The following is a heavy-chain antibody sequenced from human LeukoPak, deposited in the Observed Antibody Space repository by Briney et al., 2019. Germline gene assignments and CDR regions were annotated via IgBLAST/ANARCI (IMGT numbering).Heavy chain of an antibody. CDR3: ARGPRSGIRWFDP. CDR1: GGSISSSNW. Sequence: PSETLSLTCAVSGGSISSSNWWNWVRQPPGKGLEWIGLIYHSGSTNYNPSLKTRVTISVDTSKNQFSLKLSSVTAADTAVYYCARGPRSGIRWFDPWGQGTLVTVSS. CDR2: IYHSGST. V-gene: IGHV4-4*02. J-gene: IGHJ5*02. D-gene: IGHD2-15*01.